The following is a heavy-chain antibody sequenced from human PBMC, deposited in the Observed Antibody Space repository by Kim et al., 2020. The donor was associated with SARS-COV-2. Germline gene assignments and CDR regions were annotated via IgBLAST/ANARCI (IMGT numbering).Heavy chain of an antibody. V-gene: IGHV3-23*01. CDR2: ISGNGGHT. CDR3: AKKFVAAAGSGTKYFDS. Sequence: GGSLRLSCAASGFTFSTYAMNWVRQAPGEGLEWVSVISGNGGHTNYADAVKGRFTISRDNSKNTLYLQMNSLRAEDTAVYYCAKKFVAAAGSGTKYFDSWGQGTLVTVSS. J-gene: IGHJ4*02. CDR1: GFTFSTYA. D-gene: IGHD6-13*01.